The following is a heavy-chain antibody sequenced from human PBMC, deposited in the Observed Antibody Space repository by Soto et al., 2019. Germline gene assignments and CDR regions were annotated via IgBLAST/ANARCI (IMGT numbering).Heavy chain of an antibody. V-gene: IGHV3-23*01. CDR1: GFTFSDYA. J-gene: IGHJ2*01. CDR3: AKVAGGLGYFDL. D-gene: IGHD3-16*01. Sequence: GGSLRLSCVAPGFTFSDYAMTWVRQAPGKGLEWVATISATGGNIEYTDSLKGRFTISRDNSKNTLYLQLNGLTSDDTAVHYCAKVAGGLGYFDLWRRGTLVTVSS. CDR2: ISATGGNI.